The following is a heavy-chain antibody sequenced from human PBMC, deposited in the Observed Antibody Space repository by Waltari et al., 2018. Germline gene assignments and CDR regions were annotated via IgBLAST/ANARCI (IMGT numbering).Heavy chain of an antibody. CDR2: IRYDGNIK. V-gene: IGHV3-30*02. Sequence: QVQLVESGGGVVQPGGSLRLSCAASGSAFSTYGMHWVRQAPGKGVEWVAFIRYDGNIKNYADSVKGRFTISRDNSKNTLSLQVNSLGAEDTAVYYCAKDPYSNYDSYYSYMDVWGKGTTVTISS. J-gene: IGHJ6*03. CDR1: GSAFSTYG. D-gene: IGHD4-4*01. CDR3: AKDPYSNYDSYYSYMDV.